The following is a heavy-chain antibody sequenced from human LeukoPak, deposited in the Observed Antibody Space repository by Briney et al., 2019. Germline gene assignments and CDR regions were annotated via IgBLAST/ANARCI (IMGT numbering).Heavy chain of an antibody. Sequence: PSQTLSLTCTVSGGSISSGGYYWSWIRQHPGKGLEWIGYIYYSGSTYYNPSRKSRVTISVDTSKNQFSLKLSSVTAADTAVYYCARGQNHYDILTGYSNNWFDPWGQGTLVTVSS. V-gene: IGHV4-31*03. CDR3: ARGQNHYDILTGYSNNWFDP. D-gene: IGHD3-9*01. CDR1: GGSISSGGYY. J-gene: IGHJ5*02. CDR2: IYYSGST.